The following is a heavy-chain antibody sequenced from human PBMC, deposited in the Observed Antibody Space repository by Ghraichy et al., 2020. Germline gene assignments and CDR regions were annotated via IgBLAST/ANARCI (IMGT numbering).Heavy chain of an antibody. CDR2: IYYSGST. D-gene: IGHD3-3*01. CDR1: GGSISSSSYY. J-gene: IGHJ6*02. V-gene: IGHV4-39*07. Sequence: SETLSLTCTVSGGSISSSSYYWGWIRQPPGKGLEWIGSIYYSGSTYYNPSLKSRVTISVDTSKNQFSLKLSSVTAADTAVYYCARGDIYDFWSGYNYYGMDVWGQGTTVTVSS. CDR3: ARGDIYDFWSGYNYYGMDV.